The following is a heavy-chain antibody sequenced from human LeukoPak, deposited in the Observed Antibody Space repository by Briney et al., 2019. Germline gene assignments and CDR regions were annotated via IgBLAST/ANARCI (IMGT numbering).Heavy chain of an antibody. V-gene: IGHV3-33*01. CDR3: ARDRGKDYFDS. CDR1: GLTFTSHG. CDR2: VRNDGSDT. Sequence: GTSLRLSCTTSGLTFTSHGFHWLRQVVGKRLEWVAFVRNDGSDTYHANSVKGRFSISRDDSKNTLYLQMNSLRPEDTAIYYCARDRGKDYFDSWGQGTQVTVSS. D-gene: IGHD4-23*01. J-gene: IGHJ4*02.